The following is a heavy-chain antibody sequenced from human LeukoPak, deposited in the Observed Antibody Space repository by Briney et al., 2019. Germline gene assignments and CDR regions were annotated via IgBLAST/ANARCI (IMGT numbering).Heavy chain of an antibody. CDR3: ARGFIPSDAFDI. Sequence: PGGSLTLSCAASGFTFSSYAMHWVGQAPGKGLEWVAVISYDGSNKYYADSVKGRFTISRDNSKNTLYLQMNSLRAEDTAVYYCARGFIPSDAFDIWGQGTMVTVSS. D-gene: IGHD3-16*01. V-gene: IGHV3-30-3*01. CDR1: GFTFSSYA. J-gene: IGHJ3*02. CDR2: ISYDGSNK.